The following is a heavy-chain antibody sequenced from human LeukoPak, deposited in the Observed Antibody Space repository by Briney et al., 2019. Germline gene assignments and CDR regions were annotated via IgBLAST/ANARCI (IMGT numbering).Heavy chain of an antibody. CDR3: LNEHGG. CDR1: GYTFTGSF. J-gene: IGHJ4*02. V-gene: IGHV1-2*02. CDR2: ISPASGAT. D-gene: IGHD1-1*01. Sequence: ASVTVSCKASGYTFTGSFMHWVRQAPGQGFEWIGWISPASGATKYAQNFQGRVTLTTDTSITTAYMELSSLTSDDTASYYCLNEHGGWGQGTPVTVSS.